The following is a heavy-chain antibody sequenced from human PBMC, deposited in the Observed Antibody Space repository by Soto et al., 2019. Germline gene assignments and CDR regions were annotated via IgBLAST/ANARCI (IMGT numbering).Heavy chain of an antibody. Sequence: QVQLQESGPGLVKPLQTLSLTCTVSGASISSGDYYWSWIRQHPGKGLERIGIIHYSGSTNYNPSLGSRVKRSVDTSKNQVSLKMSSVTAADTAVYYCARLKSDCGSVMCYKGWVDYWGQGTLVTVSS. CDR1: GASISSGDYY. J-gene: IGHJ4*02. CDR3: ARLKSDCGSVMCYKGWVDY. V-gene: IGHV4-31*03. D-gene: IGHD2-2*02. CDR2: IHYSGST.